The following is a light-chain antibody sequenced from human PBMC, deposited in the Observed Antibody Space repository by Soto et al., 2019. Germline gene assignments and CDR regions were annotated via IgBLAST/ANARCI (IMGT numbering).Light chain of an antibody. CDR2: KGS. Sequence: QSVLTQPASVSGSPGQSITISCTGTSSDVGTYNLVSWYQHHPGKAPKLMIYKGSKRPSGVSNRFSGSKSGNTASLTISGLQAEDEADYYCCSYAGSSTYVFGTGTKLTVL. J-gene: IGLJ1*01. CDR3: CSYAGSSTYV. V-gene: IGLV2-23*01. CDR1: SSDVGTYNL.